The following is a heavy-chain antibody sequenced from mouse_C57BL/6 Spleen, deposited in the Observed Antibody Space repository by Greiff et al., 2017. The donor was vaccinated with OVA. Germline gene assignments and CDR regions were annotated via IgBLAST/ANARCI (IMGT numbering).Heavy chain of an antibody. CDR2: IYPGSGST. CDR3: ARARLGAYCFDY. D-gene: IGHD1-2*01. CDR1: GYTFTSYW. V-gene: IGHV1-55*01. Sequence: VKLQQPGAELVKPGASVKMSCKASGYTFTSYWITWVKQRPGQGLEWIGDIYPGSGSTNYNEKFKSKATLTVDTSSSTAYMQLSSLTSEDSAVYYCARARLGAYCFDYWGQGTTLTVSS. J-gene: IGHJ2*01.